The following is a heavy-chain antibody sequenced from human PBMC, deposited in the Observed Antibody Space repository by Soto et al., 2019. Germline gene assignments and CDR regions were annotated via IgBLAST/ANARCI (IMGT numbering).Heavy chain of an antibody. D-gene: IGHD4-17*01. Sequence: QVQLRESGPGLVRPSETLSLTCTVPGGSITGYYWSWIRQPPGKGLEWLGYIYDSWTTTYNAALKSRVTIAADTSKNQFSLNLRSVTAADTAVYYCARRNYGEEGYFFDFWGQGLLVTVSS. CDR3: ARRNYGEEGYFFDF. V-gene: IGHV4-59*08. CDR2: IYDSWTT. CDR1: GGSITGYY. J-gene: IGHJ4*02.